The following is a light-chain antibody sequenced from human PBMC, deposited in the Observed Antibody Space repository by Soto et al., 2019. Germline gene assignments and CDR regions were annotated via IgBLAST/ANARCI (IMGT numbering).Light chain of an antibody. V-gene: IGKV3-20*01. Sequence: EIVLTQSPGTLSLSPGERATLSCRASQSVSNNYLAWYQQKPGQAPRLLIYGASNRATGIADMFSGSGSGTDFTLTISRLEPEDFAVYYCQQYGSSGTFGQGTKVEIK. CDR1: QSVSNNY. CDR2: GAS. CDR3: QQYGSSGT. J-gene: IGKJ1*01.